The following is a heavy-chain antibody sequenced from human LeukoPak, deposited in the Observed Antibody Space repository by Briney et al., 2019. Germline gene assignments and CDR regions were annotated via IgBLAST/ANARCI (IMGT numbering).Heavy chain of an antibody. CDR3: AKDTSIGRYCTNGVCSPFDY. D-gene: IGHD2-8*01. V-gene: IGHV3-23*01. CDR2: ISDTGATT. Sequence: GGSLRLSCAGSGFTFSSYAMSWARQAPGKGLELVSAISDTGATTYDADSVKGRFTISRDNSRSTLYLQMNSLRAEDTALYYCAKDTSIGRYCTNGVCSPFDYWGQGTLVTVSS. J-gene: IGHJ4*02. CDR1: GFTFSSYA.